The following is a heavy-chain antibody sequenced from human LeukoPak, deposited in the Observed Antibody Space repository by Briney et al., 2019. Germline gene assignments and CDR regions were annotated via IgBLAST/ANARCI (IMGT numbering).Heavy chain of an antibody. CDR2: IYNSGSGST. CDR3: ARGGHYGLDY. CDR1: GGSISGHY. J-gene: IGHJ4*02. D-gene: IGHD3-10*01. V-gene: IGHV4-59*11. Sequence: SETLSLTCIVSGGSISGHYWSWIRQPPGMGLEWIGYIYNSGSGSTNYNPSLKSRVTISVDTSKNQFSLKLSSVTAADTAVYYCARGGHYGLDYWGQGTLVTVSS.